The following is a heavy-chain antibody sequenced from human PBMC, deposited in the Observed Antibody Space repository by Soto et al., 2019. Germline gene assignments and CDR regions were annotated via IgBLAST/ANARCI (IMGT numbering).Heavy chain of an antibody. CDR1: GGTFSSYA. Sequence: QVQLVQSGAEVKKPGSSVKVSCKASGGTFSSYAISWVRQAPGQGLEWMGGIIPIFGTANYAQKFQGRVTMTADESTSTVYMELSSLRSEDTDVYYCARARTDHTEVGSTLLNYWGQGTLVTVSS. CDR2: IIPIFGTA. CDR3: ARARTDHTEVGSTLLNY. V-gene: IGHV1-69*01. J-gene: IGHJ4*02. D-gene: IGHD1-26*01.